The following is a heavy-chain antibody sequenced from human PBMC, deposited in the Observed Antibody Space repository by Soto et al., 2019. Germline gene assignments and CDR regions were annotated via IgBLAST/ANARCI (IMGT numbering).Heavy chain of an antibody. J-gene: IGHJ4*02. D-gene: IGHD2-21*02. CDR3: VRHTCPVDCYSLGY. CDR1: GFTFSSYS. CDR2: ISSSSADI. Sequence: EVQLVESGGGLVKPGGSLRLSCAASGFTFSSYSMNWVRQAPGKGLEWVSSISSSSADIYYGDSVKGRFLISRDNAENSLYLQMNSLRAEDTAVYYCVRHTCPVDCYSLGYWGLGTLVTVSS. V-gene: IGHV3-21*02.